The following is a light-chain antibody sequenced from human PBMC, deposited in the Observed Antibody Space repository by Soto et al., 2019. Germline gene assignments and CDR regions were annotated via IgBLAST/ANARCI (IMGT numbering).Light chain of an antibody. J-gene: IGKJ2*01. CDR1: QGISNY. CDR3: QQYDNLPPYT. Sequence: DIQMTQSPSSLSASVGDRVTITCRASQGISNYLGWYQQKPGKAPKLLIYDASNLETGVPSRFSGSGSGTDFTFTISSLQPEDIATYYCQQYDNLPPYTFGQGTKLEIK. V-gene: IGKV1-33*01. CDR2: DAS.